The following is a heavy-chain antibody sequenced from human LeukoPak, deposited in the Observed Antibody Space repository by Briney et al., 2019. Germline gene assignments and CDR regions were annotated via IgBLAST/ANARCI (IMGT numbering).Heavy chain of an antibody. CDR3: ARDPFGSIAAKNDAFDI. J-gene: IGHJ3*02. V-gene: IGHV3-74*01. CDR1: GFTLSGLW. Sequence: GGSLRLSCVASGFTLSGLWMHWVRQAPGKGLEWVSLMNSGGSTTTYADSVKGRFTISRDNAKNTLFLQMNSLTVEDTAVYYCARDPFGSIAAKNDAFDIWGQGTMVTVSS. CDR2: MNSGGSTT. D-gene: IGHD6-13*01.